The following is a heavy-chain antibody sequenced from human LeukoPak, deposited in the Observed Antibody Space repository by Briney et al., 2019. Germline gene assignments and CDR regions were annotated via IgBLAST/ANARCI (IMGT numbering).Heavy chain of an antibody. J-gene: IGHJ4*02. D-gene: IGHD3-22*01. CDR1: GFTFSSYS. CDR3: ASSYYYDSSAYRYFDY. V-gene: IGHV3-21*01. CDR2: ISSSSSSI. Sequence: GGSLRLSCAASGFTFSSYSMNWVRQAPGKGLEWVSSISSSSSSIYYADSVKGRFTISRDNAKNSLYLQMNSLRAEDTAVYYCASSYYYDSSAYRYFDYWGQGTLVTVSS.